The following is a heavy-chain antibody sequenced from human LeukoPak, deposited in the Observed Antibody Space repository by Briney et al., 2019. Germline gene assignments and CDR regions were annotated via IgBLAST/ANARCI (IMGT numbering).Heavy chain of an antibody. V-gene: IGHV1-24*01. J-gene: IGHJ4*02. CDR1: GYSLTELS. Sequence: ASVKVSCKVSGYSLTELSIHWVRQAPGGGLEWIGGFDPEVADTIYTQNFQGRITMTEDTSTDTAYMELKSLRSEDTAVYYCATLYHYVWGKYRCHHFDSWGQGTLVSVSS. D-gene: IGHD3-16*02. CDR3: ATLYHYVWGKYRCHHFDS. CDR2: FDPEVADT.